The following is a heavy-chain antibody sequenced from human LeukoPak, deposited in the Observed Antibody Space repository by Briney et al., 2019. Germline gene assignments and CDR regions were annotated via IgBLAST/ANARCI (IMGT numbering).Heavy chain of an antibody. J-gene: IGHJ4*02. Sequence: GGSLRHSCAASGFTFRSYWMSWVRQAPGKGLDWVANIKEDGSEKYYVDSVKGRFTISRDNAKNSLYLQMNSLRAEDTAVYYCARGLIIDYWGQGTLVTVSS. CDR1: GFTFRSYW. CDR2: IKEDGSEK. D-gene: IGHD3-22*01. CDR3: ARGLIIDY. V-gene: IGHV3-7*01.